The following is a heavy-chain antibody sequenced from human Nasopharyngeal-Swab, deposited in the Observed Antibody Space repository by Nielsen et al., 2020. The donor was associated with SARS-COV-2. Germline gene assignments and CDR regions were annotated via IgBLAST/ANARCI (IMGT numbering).Heavy chain of an antibody. CDR2: ITPFNGNA. CDR3: ASGQCINGVCNPTDGLDV. Sequence: SVKVSCKASGFSITYRFLHWMRQAPGQALEWMGWITPFNGNAKYAQKFQGRVSITRDGSRTTASLELGSLRPDDTAMYFCASGQCINGVCNPTDGLDVWGQGTSVTVS. V-gene: IGHV1-45*02. D-gene: IGHD2-8*01. J-gene: IGHJ6*02. CDR1: GFSITYRF.